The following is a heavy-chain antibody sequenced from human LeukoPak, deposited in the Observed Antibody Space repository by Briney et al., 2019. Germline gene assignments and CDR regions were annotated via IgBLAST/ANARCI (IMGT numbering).Heavy chain of an antibody. D-gene: IGHD3-22*01. CDR1: GFTFSSYG. V-gene: IGHV3-30*03. CDR2: ISYDGSNK. J-gene: IGHJ4*02. CDR3: ARDRRGGYYDSSGYLY. Sequence: GGSLRLSCAASGFTFSSYGVSWVRQAPGKGLEWVAVISYDGSNKYYADSVKGRFTISRDNSKNTLYLQMNSLRAEDTAVYYCARDRRGGYYDSSGYLYWGQGTLVTVSS.